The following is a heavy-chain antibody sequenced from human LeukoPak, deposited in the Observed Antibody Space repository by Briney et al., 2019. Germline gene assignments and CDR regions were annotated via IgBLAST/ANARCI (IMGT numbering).Heavy chain of an antibody. CDR2: ISSSGSTI. J-gene: IGHJ4*02. D-gene: IGHD3-9*01. Sequence: GGSLRLSCAASGFTFSSYEMNWVRQAPGKGLEWVSYISSSGSTIYYADSVKGRFTISRDNAKNTVYLQMNSLRVEDTAVYYCARAGRGLRYFDWLTHDYWGQGILVTVSS. V-gene: IGHV3-48*03. CDR1: GFTFSSYE. CDR3: ARAGRGLRYFDWLTHDY.